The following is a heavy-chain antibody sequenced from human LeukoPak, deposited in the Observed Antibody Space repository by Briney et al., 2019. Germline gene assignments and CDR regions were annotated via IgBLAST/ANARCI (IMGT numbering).Heavy chain of an antibody. V-gene: IGHV1-2*06. CDR3: AREGDYYFDY. J-gene: IGHJ4*02. D-gene: IGHD2-21*02. CDR1: GYTFTGYY. CDR2: INPNSGGT. Sequence: ASVKVSCKASGYTFTGYYMHWVRQAPGQGLEWMGRINPNSGGTNYAQKFQGRVTITTDESTSTAYMELSSLRSEDTAVYYCAREGDYYFDYWGQGTLVTVSS.